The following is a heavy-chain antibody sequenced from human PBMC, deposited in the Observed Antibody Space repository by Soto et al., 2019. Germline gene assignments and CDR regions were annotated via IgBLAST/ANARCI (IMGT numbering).Heavy chain of an antibody. D-gene: IGHD1-7*01. CDR3: ARGNYRVFDY. V-gene: IGHV4-4*02. Sequence: QVQLQESGPGLVKPSGTLSLTCAVSGGSISSSNWWSWVLQPPGKGLEWSGEIYHSGSTNYNPALKRRVTISVDQAKNQFSLKLSSVTAADTAMYYCARGNYRVFDYWGQGTLVTVSS. J-gene: IGHJ4*02. CDR2: IYHSGST. CDR1: GGSISSSNW.